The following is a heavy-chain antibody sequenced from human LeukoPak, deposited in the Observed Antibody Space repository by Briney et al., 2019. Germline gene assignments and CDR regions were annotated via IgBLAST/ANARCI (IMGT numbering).Heavy chain of an antibody. CDR2: LSYDGSNK. CDR3: AREGLSMIHATKQKYNWFDP. D-gene: IGHD3-16*01. Sequence: QTGGSLRLSCAASGFTFSYYAMHWVRQAPGKGLEWVAVLSYDGSNKYYADSVKGRFTISRDTSKNTLFLQMNSLRAEDTAVYYCAREGLSMIHATKQKYNWFDPWGQGTLVTVSS. V-gene: IGHV3-30*04. J-gene: IGHJ5*02. CDR1: GFTFSYYA.